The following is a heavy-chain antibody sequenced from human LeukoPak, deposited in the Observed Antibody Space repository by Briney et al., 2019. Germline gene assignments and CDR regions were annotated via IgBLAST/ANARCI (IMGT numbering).Heavy chain of an antibody. D-gene: IGHD2-15*01. Sequence: SETLSLTCTVSGGSISSGDYYGNWIRKPPGKGLEWIGYIYYSGSTHYNPSLKSRVTFSVDTSKNQFSLKLSSVTAAGTAVYYCARRYCSGGSCYSGFDYWGQGTLVTVSS. CDR2: IYYSGST. CDR3: ARRYCSGGSCYSGFDY. J-gene: IGHJ4*02. CDR1: GGSISSGDYY. V-gene: IGHV4-30-4*01.